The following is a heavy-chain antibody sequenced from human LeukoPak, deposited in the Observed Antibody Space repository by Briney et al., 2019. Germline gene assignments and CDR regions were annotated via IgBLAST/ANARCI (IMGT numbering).Heavy chain of an antibody. Sequence: PGRSLRLSCAASGFTFSSYAMHWVRQAPGKGLEWVAVISYDGSNKYYADSVKGRFTISRDNSKNTLYLQMNSLRAEDTAVYYCASAYDILTGFDYWGQGTLVTVSS. D-gene: IGHD3-9*01. CDR2: ISYDGSNK. V-gene: IGHV3-30-3*01. CDR1: GFTFSSYA. J-gene: IGHJ4*02. CDR3: ASAYDILTGFDY.